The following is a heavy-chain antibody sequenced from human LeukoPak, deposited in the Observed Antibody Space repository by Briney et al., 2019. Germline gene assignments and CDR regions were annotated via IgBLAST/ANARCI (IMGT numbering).Heavy chain of an antibody. D-gene: IGHD2-2*01. CDR2: IYPGDSDT. CDR3: ARQSSGYCSSTSCYEAFDY. V-gene: IGHV5-51*01. CDR1: GYSFTSYW. Sequence: GESLKISCKGSGYSFTSYWIGWVRQMPGKGLEWMGIIYPGDSDTRYSPSFQGQVTISADKSISTAYLQWSSLKASDTAMYYCARQSSGYCSSTSCYEAFDYWGQGTLVTVSS. J-gene: IGHJ4*02.